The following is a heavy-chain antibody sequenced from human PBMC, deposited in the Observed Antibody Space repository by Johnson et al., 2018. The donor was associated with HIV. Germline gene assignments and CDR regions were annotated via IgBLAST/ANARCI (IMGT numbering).Heavy chain of an antibody. J-gene: IGHJ3*02. CDR2: VSYDGSNK. CDR1: GFTFSSYA. V-gene: IGHV3-30*14. CDR3: ARGLDSGSSGFGAFDI. Sequence: QVQLVESGGGGVQPGRSLRLSCAASGFTFSSYAMHWVRRAPGKGLEWLAVVSYDGSNKYYADSVKGRFTISRDNSKNTLYLQMNSLRAEDTAVYYCARGLDSGSSGFGAFDIWG. D-gene: IGHD6-13*01.